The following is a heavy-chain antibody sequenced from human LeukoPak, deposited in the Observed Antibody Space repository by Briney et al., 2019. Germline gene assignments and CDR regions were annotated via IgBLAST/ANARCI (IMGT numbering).Heavy chain of an antibody. V-gene: IGHV3-23*01. CDR2: IFGSGGSP. J-gene: IGHJ4*02. CDR1: GFTFGSDA. Sequence: PGGSLRLSCEASGFTFGSDAMYWVRQAPGKGLEWVSGIFGSGGSPHYADSVKGRFTISRDNSKNTEYLQINSLRAEDTAVYYCGKTTAGYSSGQNPAWPVDYWGQGTLVTVSS. CDR3: GKTTAGYSSGQNPAWPVDY. D-gene: IGHD5-18*01.